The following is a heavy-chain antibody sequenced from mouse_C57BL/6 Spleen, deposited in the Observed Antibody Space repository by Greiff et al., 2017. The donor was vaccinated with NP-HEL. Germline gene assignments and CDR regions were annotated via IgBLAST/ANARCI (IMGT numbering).Heavy chain of an antibody. J-gene: IGHJ2*01. D-gene: IGHD1-1*01. CDR1: GYTFTSYW. V-gene: IGHV1-64*01. CDR3: AREGPYYYGSSYEYYFDY. Sequence: VQLQQSGAELVKPGASVKLSCKASGYTFTSYWMHWVKQRPGQGLEWIGMIHPNSGSTNYNEKFKSKATLTVDKSSSTAYMQLSSLTSEDSAVYYCAREGPYYYGSSYEYYFDYWGQGTTLTVSS. CDR2: IHPNSGST.